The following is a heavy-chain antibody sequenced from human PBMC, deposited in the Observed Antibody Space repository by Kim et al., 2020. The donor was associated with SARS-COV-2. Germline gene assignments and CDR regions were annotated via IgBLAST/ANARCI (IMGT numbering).Heavy chain of an antibody. V-gene: IGHV3-30*04. D-gene: IGHD3-10*01. CDR1: GFTFSSYA. J-gene: IGHJ3*02. CDR2: ISYDGSNK. Sequence: GGSLRLSCAASGFTFSSYAMHWVRQAPGKGLEWVAVISYDGSNKYYADSVKGRFTISRDNSKNTLYLQMNSLRAEDTAVYYCARDYPGNYGSGSYPSSDAFDIWGQGTMVTVSS. CDR3: ARDYPGNYGSGSYPSSDAFDI.